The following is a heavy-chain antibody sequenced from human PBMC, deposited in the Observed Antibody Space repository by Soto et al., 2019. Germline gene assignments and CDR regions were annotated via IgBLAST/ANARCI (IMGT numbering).Heavy chain of an antibody. CDR3: ARVLVDCSSTSCRGGAFDI. J-gene: IGHJ3*02. CDR2: IYYSGST. Sequence: PSETLSLTCTVSGGSMSGNYWSWIRQPPGKGLEWIGYIYYSGSTNYNPSLKSRVTISVDTSKNQFSLKLSSVTAADTAVYYCARVLVDCSSTSCRGGAFDIWGQGTMVTVSS. CDR1: GGSMSGNY. D-gene: IGHD2-2*01. V-gene: IGHV4-59*01.